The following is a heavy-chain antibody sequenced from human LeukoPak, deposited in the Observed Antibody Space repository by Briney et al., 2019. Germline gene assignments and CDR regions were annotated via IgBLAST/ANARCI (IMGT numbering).Heavy chain of an antibody. V-gene: IGHV3-23*01. Sequence: QAGGSLRLSCAASGFTFSTYAINWVRQAPGQGLEWVSGISGSGDNTYYADSVKGRFTISRDNSKNTLYLQMNSLRAEDTAVYYCAKVTPGLEAGVWGQGTLVTVSS. D-gene: IGHD6-13*01. CDR1: GFTFSTYA. J-gene: IGHJ4*02. CDR2: ISGSGDNT. CDR3: AKVTPGLEAGV.